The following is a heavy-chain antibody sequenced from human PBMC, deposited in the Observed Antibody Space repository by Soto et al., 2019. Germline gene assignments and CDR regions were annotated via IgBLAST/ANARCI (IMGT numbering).Heavy chain of an antibody. V-gene: IGHV4-30-4*01. CDR3: ARYGRDYYDSSGYYYYFDY. D-gene: IGHD3-22*01. J-gene: IGHJ4*02. CDR1: VGSVISGDYY. Sequence: PSETLSVTCTVSVGSVISGDYYWSWILQPPGKGLEWIGYIYYSGSTYYNPSLKSRVTISVDTSKNQFSLKLSSVTAADTAVYYCARYGRDYYDSSGYYYYFDYWGQGTLVTVSS. CDR2: IYYSGST.